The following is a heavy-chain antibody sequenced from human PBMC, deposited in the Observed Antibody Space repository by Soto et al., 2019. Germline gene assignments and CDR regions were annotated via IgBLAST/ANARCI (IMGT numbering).Heavy chain of an antibody. CDR1: GFTFSSYG. CDR2: ISYDGSDK. J-gene: IGHJ5*02. Sequence: GGSLRLSCAGSGFTFSSYGMHGVRQAPGKGLEWVAVISYDGSDKYYGDSVKGRFTISRNDSKNTLYLQMNSLRVEDTAIYYCAKTAGYDYVWGSSGLDPWGQGT. V-gene: IGHV3-30*18. D-gene: IGHD3-16*01. CDR3: AKTAGYDYVWGSSGLDP.